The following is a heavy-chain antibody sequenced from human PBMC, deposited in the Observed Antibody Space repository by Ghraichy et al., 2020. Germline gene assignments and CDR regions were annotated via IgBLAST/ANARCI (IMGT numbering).Heavy chain of an antibody. CDR2: IWYDGSNK. CDR1: GFTFSSYG. J-gene: IGHJ4*02. V-gene: IGHV3-33*01. D-gene: IGHD2-2*01. Sequence: GGSLRLSCAASGFTFSSYGMHWVRQAPGKGLEWVAVIWYDGSNKYYADSVKGRFTISRDNSKNTLYLQMNSLRAEDTAVYYCARRYCSSTSCYLGFDYWGQGTLVTVSS. CDR3: ARRYCSSTSCYLGFDY.